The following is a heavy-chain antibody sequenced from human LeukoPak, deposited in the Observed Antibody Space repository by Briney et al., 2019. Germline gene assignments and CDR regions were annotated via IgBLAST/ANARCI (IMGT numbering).Heavy chain of an antibody. CDR1: GGTFSSYA. Sequence: ASVKVSCKASGGTFSSYAISWVRQAPGQGLEWMGRIIPILGIANYAQKFQGRVTITADKSTSTAYMELSSLRSEDTAVYYRARVSDYYYGMDVWGQGTTVTVSS. J-gene: IGHJ6*02. V-gene: IGHV1-69*04. CDR3: ARVSDYYYGMDV. CDR2: IIPILGIA.